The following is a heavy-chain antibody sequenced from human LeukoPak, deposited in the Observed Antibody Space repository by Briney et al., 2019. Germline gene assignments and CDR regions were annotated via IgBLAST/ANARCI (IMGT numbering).Heavy chain of an antibody. V-gene: IGHV4-59*08. CDR3: ARGLLGTGMLDS. D-gene: IGHD2/OR15-2a*01. Sequence: PSETLSLTCTVSGGSISSYYWSWIRQPPGKGLEWIGYIYYSGSTNYNPSLKSRVTISVDTSKNQFSLKLSSVTAADTAVYYCARGLLGTGMLDSWGQGTLVTVSS. CDR2: IYYSGST. CDR1: GGSISSYY. J-gene: IGHJ5*01.